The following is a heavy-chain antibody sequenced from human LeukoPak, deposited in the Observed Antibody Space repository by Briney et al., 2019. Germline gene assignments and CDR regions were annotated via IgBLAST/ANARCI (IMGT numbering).Heavy chain of an antibody. V-gene: IGHV3-30-3*01. J-gene: IGHJ4*02. CDR1: GFTFSSYA. CDR2: ISYDGSNK. Sequence: PGGSLRLSCAASGFTFSSYAMHWVRQAPGKGLEWVAVISYDGSNKYYADSVKGRFTISRDNSKNTLYLQMNSLRAEDTAVYYCARSIGQRLWGQGTLVTVSS. CDR3: ARSIGQRL. D-gene: IGHD5-24*01.